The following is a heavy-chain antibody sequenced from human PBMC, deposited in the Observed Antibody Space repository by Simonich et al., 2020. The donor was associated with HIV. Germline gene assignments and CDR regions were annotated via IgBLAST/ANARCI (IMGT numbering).Heavy chain of an antibody. V-gene: IGHV4-34*01. J-gene: IGHJ5*02. CDR2: INQDGMT. D-gene: IGHD3-10*01. CDR3: ARHVSNYYGSGTYYKRGVWFDP. CDR1: GGSFSGHY. Sequence: QVQLQQWGAGLWKPSETLSLTCAVYGGSFSGHYWSWIRQPPGKGLEWIGEINQDGMTNYNPSLKSRVLIFVATSKNQFSLKLSSVTAADTAVYYCARHVSNYYGSGTYYKRGVWFDPWGQGTLVTVSS.